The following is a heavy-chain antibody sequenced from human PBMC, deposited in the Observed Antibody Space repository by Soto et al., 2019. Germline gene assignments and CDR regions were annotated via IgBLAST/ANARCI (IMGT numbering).Heavy chain of an antibody. J-gene: IGHJ6*03. CDR1: GFTFSDYY. CDR3: ASIVIARSSGGYSSSWRYYYYMDV. Sequence: QVQLVESGGGLVKPGGSLRLSCAASGFTFSDYYMSWIRQAPGKGLEWVSYISSSGSTIYYADSVKGRFTISRDNAKNSLYLQMNSLRAEDTAVYYCASIVIARSSGGYSSSWRYYYYMDVWGKGTTVTVSS. V-gene: IGHV3-11*01. CDR2: ISSSGSTI. D-gene: IGHD6-13*01.